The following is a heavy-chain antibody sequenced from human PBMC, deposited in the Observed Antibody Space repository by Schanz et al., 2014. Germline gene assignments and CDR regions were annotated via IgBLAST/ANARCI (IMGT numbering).Heavy chain of an antibody. CDR2: ISTLRGVA. CDR1: GYSFSAYY. Sequence: QVQLVQSGAELKNPGASVKVSCKASGYSFSAYYMHWVRQAPGQGPQWMGRISTLRGVANYEQEFQGRLTITADTSTSTAYMELSSLRSEDTAVYYCATCSGGTCHAKPVLDNWGQGTLVTVSS. V-gene: IGHV1-69*09. J-gene: IGHJ4*02. D-gene: IGHD2-15*01. CDR3: ATCSGGTCHAKPVLDN.